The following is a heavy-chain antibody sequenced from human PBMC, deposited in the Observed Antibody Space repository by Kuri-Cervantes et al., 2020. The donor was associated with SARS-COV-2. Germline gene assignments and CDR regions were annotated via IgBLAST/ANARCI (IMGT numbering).Heavy chain of an antibody. CDR2: IRVSNGNT. V-gene: IGHV1-18*04. J-gene: IGHJ3*02. CDR3: ARSYYGWYSDGFDI. Sequence: ASVKVSCKGYGYTVSSYGIARVRQAPGQGLEWMAWIRVSNGNTNSAQKFQARVAMTTDTSTNTVFMELRSLRSDDAAVYYCARSYYGWYSDGFDIWGQGTLVTVSS. D-gene: IGHD2-21*01. CDR1: GYTVSSYG.